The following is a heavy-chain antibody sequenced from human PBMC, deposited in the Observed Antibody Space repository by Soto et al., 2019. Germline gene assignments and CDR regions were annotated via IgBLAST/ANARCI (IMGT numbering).Heavy chain of an antibody. D-gene: IGHD3-16*01. J-gene: IGHJ4*02. V-gene: IGHV3-30-3*01. Sequence: QVQLVESGGGVVQPGRSLRLSCAASGFTFSSYAMHWVRQAPGKGLEWVAVISYDGSNKYYADSVKGRFTISRDNSKNTLYLQMNSLRAEDTAVYYCARDLGSWVPYYFGYWGQGTLVTVSS. CDR1: GFTFSSYA. CDR3: ARDLGSWVPYYFGY. CDR2: ISYDGSNK.